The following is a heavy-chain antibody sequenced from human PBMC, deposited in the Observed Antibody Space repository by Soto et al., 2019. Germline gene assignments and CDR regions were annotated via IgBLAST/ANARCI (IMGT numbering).Heavy chain of an antibody. Sequence: QVQLVQSGAEVKKPGASVKVSCKASGYTFTSYDINWVRQATGQGLEWMGWMNPNSGNTGYAQKFQGRVTMTRNTSISTSYMALSSLRSEDTAVYYCARVGYYYDSSGYYLSFDYWGQGTLGTVSS. J-gene: IGHJ4*02. CDR3: ARVGYYYDSSGYYLSFDY. D-gene: IGHD3-22*01. CDR2: MNPNSGNT. CDR1: GYTFTSYD. V-gene: IGHV1-8*01.